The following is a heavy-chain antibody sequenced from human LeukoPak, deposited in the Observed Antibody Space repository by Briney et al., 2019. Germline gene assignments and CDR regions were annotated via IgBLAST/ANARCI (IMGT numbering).Heavy chain of an antibody. CDR3: AKDCITIFGVVIIPGSYYDY. CDR2: ISGSGGST. D-gene: IGHD3-3*01. CDR1: GFTFSSYA. J-gene: IGHJ4*02. Sequence: SGGSLRLSCAASGFTFSSYAMSWVRQAPGKGLEWVSAISGSGGSTYYADSVKGRFTISRDNSKNTLYLQMNSLRAEDTAVYYCAKDCITIFGVVIIPGSYYDYWGQGTLVTVSS. V-gene: IGHV3-23*01.